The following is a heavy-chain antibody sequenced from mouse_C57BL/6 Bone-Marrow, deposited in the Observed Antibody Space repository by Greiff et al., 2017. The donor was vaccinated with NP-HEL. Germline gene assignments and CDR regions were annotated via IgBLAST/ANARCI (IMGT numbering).Heavy chain of an antibody. CDR3: ARRDYYGSSSFDY. D-gene: IGHD1-1*01. V-gene: IGHV1-69*01. CDR2: IDPSDSYT. Sequence: VQLQQPGAELVMPGASVKLSCKASGYTFTSYWMHWVKQRPGQGLEWIGEIDPSDSYTNYNQKVKGKSTLTVDKSSSTAYMQLSSLTSEDSAVYYCARRDYYGSSSFDYWGQGTTLTVSS. CDR1: GYTFTSYW. J-gene: IGHJ2*01.